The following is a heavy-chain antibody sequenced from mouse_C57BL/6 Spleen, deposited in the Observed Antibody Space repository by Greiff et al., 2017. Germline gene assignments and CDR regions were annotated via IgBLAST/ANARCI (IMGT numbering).Heavy chain of an antibody. V-gene: IGHV1-53*01. J-gene: IGHJ2*01. CDR3: ARGGGNRDYFDY. Sequence: VQLQQPGTELVKPGASVKLSCKASGYTFTSYWMHWVKQRPGQGLEWIGNINPSNGGTNYNEKFKSKVTLTVDKSSSTAYLQLSSLTSEDSAVYYCARGGGNRDYFDYWGQGTTLTVSS. CDR1: GYTFTSYW. CDR2: INPSNGGT. D-gene: IGHD2-1*01.